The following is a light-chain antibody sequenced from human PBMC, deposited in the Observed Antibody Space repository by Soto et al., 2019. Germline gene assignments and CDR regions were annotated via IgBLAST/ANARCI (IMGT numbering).Light chain of an antibody. V-gene: IGKV4-1*01. CDR1: QSVLYSSNNKNY. J-gene: IGKJ1*01. CDR2: WAS. CDR3: QQYYNTPWT. Sequence: DNVMTQSPDSLAVSLGERATIKCRSSQSVLYSSNNKNYLAWYQQKPGQPPKLLIYWASTRESGVPDRFSGSGSGTDFTLTISSLQAEDVAVYYCQQYYNTPWTFGQGTKVEIK.